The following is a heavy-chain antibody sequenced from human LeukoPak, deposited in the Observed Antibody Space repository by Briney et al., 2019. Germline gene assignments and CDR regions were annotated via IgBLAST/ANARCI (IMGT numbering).Heavy chain of an antibody. CDR2: ISSSSSYI. CDR1: GFTFSSYG. V-gene: IGHV3-21*01. J-gene: IGHJ6*02. CDR3: ARAIFGVAKNKRGMDV. Sequence: SGGSLRLSCAASGFTFSSYGMNWVRQAPGKGLEWVSSISSSSSYIYYADSVKGRFTISRDNAKNSLYLQMNSLRAEDTALYYCARAIFGVAKNKRGMDVWGQGTTVTVSS. D-gene: IGHD3-3*01.